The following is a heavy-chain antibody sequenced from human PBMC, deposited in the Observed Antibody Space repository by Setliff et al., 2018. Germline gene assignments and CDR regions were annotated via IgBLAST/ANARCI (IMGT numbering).Heavy chain of an antibody. CDR2: IVYDGSNK. CDR3: AKVRALTYCRGDSCYCFDY. CDR1: GFTFSSYG. Sequence: GGSLRLSCAASGFTFSSYGMHWVRQAPGKGLEWVAFIVYDGSNKYYADSVKGRFTISRDDSKNTLYLQMNSLRPEDTALYYCAKVRALTYCRGDSCYCFDYWGQGTLVTVSS. V-gene: IGHV3-30*02. D-gene: IGHD2-15*01. J-gene: IGHJ4*02.